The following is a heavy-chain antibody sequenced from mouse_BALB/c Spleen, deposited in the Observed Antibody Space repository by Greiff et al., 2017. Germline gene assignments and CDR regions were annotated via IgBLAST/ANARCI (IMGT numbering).Heavy chain of an antibody. CDR1: GYAFTNYL. Sequence: QVQLQQSGAELVRPGTSVKLSCKASGYAFTNYLIEWVKQRPGQGLEWIGVINPGSGGTKYNEKFKGKATLTADKSSSTAYMQLSSLTSDDSAVYFCGRGGGSAWFAYWGQGTLVTVSA. V-gene: IGHV1-54*01. CDR3: GRGGGSAWFAY. CDR2: INPGSGGT. J-gene: IGHJ3*01.